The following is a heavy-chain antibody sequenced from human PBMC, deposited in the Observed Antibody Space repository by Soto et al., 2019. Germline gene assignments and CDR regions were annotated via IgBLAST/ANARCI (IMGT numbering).Heavy chain of an antibody. Sequence: PGESLKISCKGSGYSFTSYYIAWVRQMPGKGLEWMGIIYPGDSGTRYSPSFLDQVTISADKSISTAYLQWSSLKASDTAMYYCARRYCSGATCYYFDYWGQGTPVTVSS. J-gene: IGHJ4*02. CDR2: IYPGDSGT. CDR3: ARRYCSGATCYYFDY. D-gene: IGHD2-15*01. CDR1: GYSFTSYY. V-gene: IGHV5-51*01.